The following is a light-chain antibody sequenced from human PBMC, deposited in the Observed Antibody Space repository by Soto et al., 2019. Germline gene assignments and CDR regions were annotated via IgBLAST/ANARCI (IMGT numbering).Light chain of an antibody. V-gene: IGLV2-14*03. J-gene: IGLJ2*01. CDR1: SSDVGAYKY. Sequence: QLVLTQPASVSGSPGQSITISCTGTSSDVGAYKYVSWYQQHADKAPKLLIYDVSSRSSGISDRFSGSKSGNTASLTIIGLQAEVEADYYCSSYAGTSIPYVVFGGGTKLTVL. CDR2: DVS. CDR3: SSYAGTSIPYVV.